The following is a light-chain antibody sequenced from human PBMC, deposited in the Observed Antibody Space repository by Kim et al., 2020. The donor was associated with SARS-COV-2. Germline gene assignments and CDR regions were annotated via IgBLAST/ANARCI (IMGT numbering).Light chain of an antibody. Sequence: VAVGQTVRTTCQGNSLRSYYATWYQKKPGQAPILVIYGKNNRPSGIPDRFSGSSSGNTASLTITGTQAGDEADYYCNSRDSNDNVVFGGGTQLTVL. CDR2: GKN. CDR3: NSRDSNDNVV. V-gene: IGLV3-19*01. J-gene: IGLJ2*01. CDR1: SLRSYY.